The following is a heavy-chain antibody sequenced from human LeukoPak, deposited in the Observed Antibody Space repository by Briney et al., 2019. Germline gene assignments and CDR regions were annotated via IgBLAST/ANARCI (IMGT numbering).Heavy chain of an antibody. V-gene: IGHV3-48*02. J-gene: IGHJ4*02. Sequence: AGSPRLSCAASGFSFSTYSMNWVRQAPGKGLEWVSYISSSSGTIYYADSVKGRFTISRDNAKNSVYLQMNSLRDDDTAVYYCARTTTLDYWGQGTLVTVSS. CDR1: GFSFSTYS. D-gene: IGHD4-17*01. CDR3: ARTTTLDY. CDR2: ISSSSGTI.